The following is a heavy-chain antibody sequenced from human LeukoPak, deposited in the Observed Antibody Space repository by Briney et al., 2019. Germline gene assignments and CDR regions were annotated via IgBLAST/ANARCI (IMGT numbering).Heavy chain of an antibody. CDR3: VRGGRR. J-gene: IGHJ4*02. CDR2: ISSDGSNK. CDR1: GFTFSNYA. V-gene: IGHV3-30*04. Sequence: GGSLRLSCAASGFTFSNYAMHWVRQAPGKGLEWVAVISSDGSNKYYADSVKGRFTISRDNSRNTLCVQMDSVRVEDTALYYCVRGGRRWGQGILVTVSS.